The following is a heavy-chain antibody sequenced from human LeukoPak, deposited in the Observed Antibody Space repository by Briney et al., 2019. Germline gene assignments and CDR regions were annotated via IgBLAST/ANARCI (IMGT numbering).Heavy chain of an antibody. CDR1: GGAFSGYY. J-gene: IGHJ5*02. Sequence: KPSGTPSPTCAVYGGAFSGYYWGWIRQPPGKGVGWIGEINHSGSTDYNPSLKSRVTISVDTSKNQFSLKLSSVTAADTAVYYCAREEYSGVGSLDPWGQGTLVTVSS. D-gene: IGHD6-6*01. CDR2: INHSGST. CDR3: AREEYSGVGSLDP. V-gene: IGHV4-34*01.